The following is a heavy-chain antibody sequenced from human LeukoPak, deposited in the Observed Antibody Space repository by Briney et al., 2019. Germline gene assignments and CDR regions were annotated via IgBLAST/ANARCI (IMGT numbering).Heavy chain of an antibody. CDR2: ISGSGGST. V-gene: IGHV3-23*01. Sequence: GGSLRLSCAASGFTFSSYAMSWVRQAPGKGLEWVSAISGSGGSTYYADSVKGRFTISRDNSKNTLYLQMNSLRAEDTAVYYCAKLAVLSYYYDSSVRFDPWGQGTLVTVSS. D-gene: IGHD3-22*01. CDR1: GFTFSSYA. CDR3: AKLAVLSYYYDSSVRFDP. J-gene: IGHJ5*02.